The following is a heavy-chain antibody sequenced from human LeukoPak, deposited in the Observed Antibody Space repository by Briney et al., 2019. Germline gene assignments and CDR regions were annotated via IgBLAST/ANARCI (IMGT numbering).Heavy chain of an antibody. V-gene: IGHV3-23*01. CDR3: AKDRGSGYYYYYYGMDV. CDR1: GFTFSSYA. J-gene: IGHJ6*02. CDR2: ISGSGGST. Sequence: GGSLRLSCAASGFTFSSYAMSWVRQAPGKGLEGVSAISGSGGSTYYADSVKGRFTISRDNSKNTLYLQMNSLRAEDTAVYYCAKDRGSGYYYYYYGMDVWGQGTTVTVSS. D-gene: IGHD3-22*01.